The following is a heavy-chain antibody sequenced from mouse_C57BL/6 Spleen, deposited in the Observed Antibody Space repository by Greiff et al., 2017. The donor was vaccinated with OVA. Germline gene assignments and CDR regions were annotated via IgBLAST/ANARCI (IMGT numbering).Heavy chain of an antibody. Sequence: VQLQQSGPELVKPGASVKISCKASGYTFTDYYMNWVKQSHGKSLEWIGDINPNNGGTSYNQKFKGKATLTVDTSSSTAYMELRSLTSEDSAVYYCEGDNYGYFDDWGTGTTVTVSS. V-gene: IGHV1-26*01. CDR3: EGDNYGYFDD. CDR2: INPNNGGT. CDR1: GYTFTDYY. J-gene: IGHJ1*03.